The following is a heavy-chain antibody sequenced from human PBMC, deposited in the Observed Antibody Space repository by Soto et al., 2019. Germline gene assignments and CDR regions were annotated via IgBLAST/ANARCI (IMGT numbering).Heavy chain of an antibody. CDR2: MNPNSGNT. CDR3: ARDKGGYCGGDCYLDY. V-gene: IGHV1-8*01. D-gene: IGHD2-21*02. J-gene: IGHJ4*02. CDR1: EYTFTSYD. Sequence: ASVKVSCKASEYTFTSYDINWVRQATGQGLEWMGWMNPNSGNTGYAQKFQGRVTMTTDTSTSTAYMELRSLRSDDTAVYYCARDKGGYCGGDCYLDYWGQGTLVTVSS.